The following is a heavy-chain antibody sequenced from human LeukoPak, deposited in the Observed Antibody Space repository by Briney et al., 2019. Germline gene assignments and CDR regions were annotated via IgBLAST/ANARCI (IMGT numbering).Heavy chain of an antibody. J-gene: IGHJ6*02. D-gene: IGHD3-10*01. V-gene: IGHV3-74*01. CDR1: GFTFSSYW. CDR2: INSDGSST. Sequence: GGSLRLSCAASGFTFSSYWMHWVRQAPGKGLVWVSRINSDGSSTSYADSVKGRFTISRDNAKNTLYLQMNSLRAEDTAVYCCASTHGSGSRYYYYYYGMDVWGQGTTVTVSS. CDR3: ASTHGSGSRYYYYYYGMDV.